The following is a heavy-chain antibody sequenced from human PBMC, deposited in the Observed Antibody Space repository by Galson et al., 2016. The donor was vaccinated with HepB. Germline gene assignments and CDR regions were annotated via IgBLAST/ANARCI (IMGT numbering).Heavy chain of an antibody. CDR3: VKSVQLGRGFGT. Sequence: CAISGDSVSNNIDGWNWIRQSPSRGLEWLGRTYYRTEWRYDYATSLLSRISINPDTSKNQFSLHLNFVTPEDTGVYYCVKSVQLGRGFGTWGQGTLVTVSS. V-gene: IGHV6-1*01. D-gene: IGHD2-2*01. J-gene: IGHJ4*02. CDR1: GDSVSNNIDG. CDR2: TYYRTEWRY.